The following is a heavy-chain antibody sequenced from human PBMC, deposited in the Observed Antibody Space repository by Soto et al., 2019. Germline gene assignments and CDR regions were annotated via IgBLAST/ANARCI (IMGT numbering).Heavy chain of an antibody. CDR2: IWNDGSNK. CDR3: ARGNRITIFGFVYSYYYYYSVIYF. CDR1: GFTFSSYG. Sequence: GGSLRLSWAASGFTFSSYGMHWVRQAPGKGLEWVAVIWNDGSNKYYADSVKGRFTISRDNSKNTLYLQMNSLRAEDTAVYYCARGNRITIFGFVYSYYYYYSVIYFSAQRATVPVS. D-gene: IGHD3-3*01. J-gene: IGHJ6*02. V-gene: IGHV3-33*01.